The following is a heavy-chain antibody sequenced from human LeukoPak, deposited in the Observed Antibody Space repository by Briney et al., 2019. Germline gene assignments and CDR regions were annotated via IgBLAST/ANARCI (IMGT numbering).Heavy chain of an antibody. Sequence: TSETLSLTCTVSGVSISSYYWSWLRQPPGKGLEWIGYIYYSGSTNYNPSLKSRVTISVDTSKNQFSLKLSSVTAADTAVYYCARGFSRLPLIDPVVIPDYWGQGTLVTVSS. CDR1: GVSISSYY. CDR3: ARGFSRLPLIDPVVIPDY. V-gene: IGHV4-59*01. CDR2: IYYSGST. J-gene: IGHJ4*02. D-gene: IGHD3-22*01.